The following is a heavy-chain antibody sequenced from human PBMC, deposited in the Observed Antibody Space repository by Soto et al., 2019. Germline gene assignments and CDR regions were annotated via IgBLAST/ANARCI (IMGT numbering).Heavy chain of an antibody. V-gene: IGHV3-30*18. CDR2: ISYDGSST. CDR1: GFSFISYA. CDR3: AKDLGSAGFAYYNYCGMDV. Sequence: QVQLVESGGGVVQPGGSLRLSCAASGFSFISYAIHWVRQAPGKGLEWVGVISYDGSSTFDADSVRGRFTISRDNSKHPLDLQMTSRRAEDTAIYYCAKDLGSAGFAYYNYCGMDVCGKGTTVTVSS. J-gene: IGHJ6*04. D-gene: IGHD3-10*01.